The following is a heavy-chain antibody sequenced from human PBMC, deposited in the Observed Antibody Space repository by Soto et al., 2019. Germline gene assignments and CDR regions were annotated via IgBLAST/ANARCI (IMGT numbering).Heavy chain of an antibody. Sequence: ASVKVSCKASGYTFTGYYVHWVRQAPGQGLEWMGWINPNSGDTYLAQRFQGRVTMNRDTSIGTAYMELRGLTSDDTAGYYCAKGGAIVAAGTRVYLYNAMDVWGQGTTVTVSS. D-gene: IGHD1-26*01. J-gene: IGHJ6*02. CDR3: AKGGAIVAAGTRVYLYNAMDV. CDR2: INPNSGDT. CDR1: GYTFTGYY. V-gene: IGHV1-2*02.